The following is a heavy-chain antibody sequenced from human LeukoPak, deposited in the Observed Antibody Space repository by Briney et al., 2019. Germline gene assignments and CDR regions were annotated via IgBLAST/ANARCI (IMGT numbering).Heavy chain of an antibody. CDR2: IDPSDSYT. J-gene: IGHJ3*02. CDR3: ARPMVGLTNAFDI. CDR1: GYSFTNYW. V-gene: IGHV5-10-1*01. Sequence: GESLRTSCKGSGYSFTNYWISWVRQMPGKGLEWMGRIDPSDSYTNYSPSFQGHVTISADKSISTAYLQWSSLKASDTAMYYCARPMVGLTNAFDIWGQGTMVTVSS. D-gene: IGHD3-10*01.